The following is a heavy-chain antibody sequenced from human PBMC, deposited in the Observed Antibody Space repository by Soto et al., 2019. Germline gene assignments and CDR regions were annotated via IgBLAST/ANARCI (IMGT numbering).Heavy chain of an antibody. D-gene: IGHD1-1*01. J-gene: IGHJ4*02. V-gene: IGHV3-21*04. CDR2: ISSSSSYI. Sequence: SGGSLRLSCAASGFTFSSYSMNWVRQAPGKGLEWVSSISSSSSYIYYADSVKGRFTISRDNSKNTLYLQMNSLRAEDTAVYYCAVLNSLDYWGQGTLVTVSS. CDR1: GFTFSSYS. CDR3: AVLNSLDY.